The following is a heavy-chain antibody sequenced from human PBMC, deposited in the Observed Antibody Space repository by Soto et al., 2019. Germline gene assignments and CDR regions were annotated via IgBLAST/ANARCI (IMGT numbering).Heavy chain of an antibody. V-gene: IGHV3-74*01. D-gene: IGHD3-22*01. CDR1: GFTFSSYW. CDR3: ARVYYDSSGSSGFDS. Sequence: GGSLILSCAASGFTFSSYWMHWVRQAPGKGLVWVSRINSDGSSTSYADSVKGRFTISRDNAKNTLYLQMNSLRAEDTAVYYCARVYYDSSGSSGFDSWGQGTLVTVSS. J-gene: IGHJ5*01. CDR2: INSDGSST.